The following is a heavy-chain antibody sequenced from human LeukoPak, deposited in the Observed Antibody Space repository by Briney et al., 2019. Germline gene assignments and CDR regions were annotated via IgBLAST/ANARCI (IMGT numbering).Heavy chain of an antibody. CDR3: ARDLNYGSGSYGMDV. CDR1: GFTFSSYE. D-gene: IGHD3-10*01. CDR2: ISSSGSTI. Sequence: PGGSLRLSCAASGFTFSSYEMNWVRQAPGKGLEWVSYISSSGSTIYYADSVKGRFTISRDNAKNSLYLQMNSLRAEDTAVYYCARDLNYGSGSYGMDVWGQGTTVTVSS. J-gene: IGHJ6*02. V-gene: IGHV3-48*03.